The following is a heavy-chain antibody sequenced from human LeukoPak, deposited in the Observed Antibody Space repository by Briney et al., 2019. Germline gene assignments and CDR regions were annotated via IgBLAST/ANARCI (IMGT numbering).Heavy chain of an antibody. Sequence: SVKVSCKASGGSFDNYAFSWVRQAPGQGLEWMGGIIPMFGTPHYAEKFQGRATITADESTSTAYMELSSLRSEDTAAYYCANKRSEETKQHHHGSGSYFNPWYYGMDVWGQGTKVSVSS. V-gene: IGHV1-69*01. D-gene: IGHD3-10*01. J-gene: IGHJ6*02. CDR3: ANKRSEETKQHHHGSGSYFNPWYYGMDV. CDR1: GGSFDNYA. CDR2: IIPMFGTP.